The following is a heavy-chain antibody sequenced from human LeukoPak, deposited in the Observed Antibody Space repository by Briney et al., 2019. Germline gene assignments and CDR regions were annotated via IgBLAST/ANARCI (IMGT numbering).Heavy chain of an antibody. D-gene: IGHD3-10*01. V-gene: IGHV4-59*12. Sequence: SETLSLTCTVSGGSISSYYWSWIRQPPGKGLEWIGYIYYSGSTNYNPSLKSRVTISVDMSKNQFSLKLSSVTAADTAVYYCARDDKYYYGSGSYYWFDPWGQGTLVTVSS. CDR1: GGSISSYY. CDR2: IYYSGST. CDR3: ARDDKYYYGSGSYYWFDP. J-gene: IGHJ5*02.